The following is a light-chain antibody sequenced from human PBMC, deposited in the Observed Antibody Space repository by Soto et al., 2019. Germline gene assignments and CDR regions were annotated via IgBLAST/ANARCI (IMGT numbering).Light chain of an antibody. Sequence: EVVMTQSPATLSVSPGERATLSCRASQSVSNNLAWYQQKPGQAPRLLIYGASTRATGIPARFSGRGSGTEFTLNISSLQSEDFGLYYCQQYHIWPPWTFGQGTKVEIK. J-gene: IGKJ1*01. CDR2: GAS. V-gene: IGKV3-15*01. CDR1: QSVSNN. CDR3: QQYHIWPPWT.